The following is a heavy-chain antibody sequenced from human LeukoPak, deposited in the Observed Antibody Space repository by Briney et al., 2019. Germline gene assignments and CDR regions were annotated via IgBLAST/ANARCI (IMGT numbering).Heavy chain of an antibody. CDR2: ISANNGHT. Sequence: ASVKISCKASGYTFNIYGINWVRQAPGQGLEWMGWISANNGHTKYAQKFQGRVTMTTNTSTSTAYMELSRLRSDDTAVYYCARDRPDDILTGYYAYSSLDYWGQGTLVTVSS. V-gene: IGHV1-18*01. CDR3: ARDRPDDILTGYYAYSSLDY. J-gene: IGHJ4*02. CDR1: GYTFNIYG. D-gene: IGHD3-9*01.